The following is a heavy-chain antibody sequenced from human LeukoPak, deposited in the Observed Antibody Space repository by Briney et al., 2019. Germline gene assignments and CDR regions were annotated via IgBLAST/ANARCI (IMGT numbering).Heavy chain of an antibody. V-gene: IGHV1-18*01. CDR3: ARGSGVTTFEALHIDY. D-gene: IGHD3-16*01. Sequence: ASVEVSCKASGYTFTSYGISWVRQAPGQGLEWMGWISAYNGNTNYAQKLQGRVTMTTDTSTSTAYMELRSLRSDDTAVYYCARGSGVTTFEALHIDYWGQGTLVTVSS. CDR1: GYTFTSYG. J-gene: IGHJ4*02. CDR2: ISAYNGNT.